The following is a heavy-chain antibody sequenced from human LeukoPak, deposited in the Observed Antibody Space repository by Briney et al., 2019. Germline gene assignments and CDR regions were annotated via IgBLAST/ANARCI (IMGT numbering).Heavy chain of an antibody. J-gene: IGHJ6*03. Sequence: SETLSLTCTVSGGSISSYYWSWIRQPPGKGLEWIGYIYNSVSTNHNPSLKSRVTITVDTPKNQFSLRLSSVTAADTAVYYCARGAGRGYFYMDVWGKGTTVTVSS. D-gene: IGHD1-26*01. CDR3: ARGAGRGYFYMDV. CDR1: GGSISSYY. V-gene: IGHV4-59*01. CDR2: IYNSVST.